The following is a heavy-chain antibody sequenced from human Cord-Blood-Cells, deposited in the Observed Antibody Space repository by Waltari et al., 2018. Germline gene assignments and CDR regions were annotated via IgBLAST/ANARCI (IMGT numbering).Heavy chain of an antibody. CDR1: GFTFRSFA. CDR2: IPSRGGST. Sequence: VQLVESGRGLVQPGGSLRLSCEVSGFTFRSFATCWVFQCPGKGLEWVSAIPSRGGSTYYADSVKGRFTISRDNSKNTLYLQMNSLRAEDTAVYYCAKERGYSSSYYFDYWGQGTLVTVSS. D-gene: IGHD6-6*01. V-gene: IGHV3-23*04. CDR3: AKERGYSSSYYFDY. J-gene: IGHJ4*02.